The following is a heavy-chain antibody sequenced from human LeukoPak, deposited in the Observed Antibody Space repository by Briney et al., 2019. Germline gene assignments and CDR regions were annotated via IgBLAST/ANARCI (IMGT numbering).Heavy chain of an antibody. CDR3: AKDPGDSSNYYND. CDR1: GFTFSSYW. V-gene: IGHV3-7*01. Sequence: GGSLRLSCAASGFTFSSYWMSWVRQAPGKGLEWVANIKQDGSEKYYVDSVKGRFTISRDNAKNSLYLQINSLRSEDTAVYYCAKDPGDSSNYYNDWGQGTLVTVSS. J-gene: IGHJ4*02. D-gene: IGHD3-22*01. CDR2: IKQDGSEK.